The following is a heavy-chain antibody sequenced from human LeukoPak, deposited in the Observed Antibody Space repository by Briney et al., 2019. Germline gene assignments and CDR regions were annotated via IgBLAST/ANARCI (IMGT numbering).Heavy chain of an antibody. CDR1: GYTFTGYY. Sequence: ASVKVPCKASGYTFTGYYMHWVRQAPGQGLEWMGWINPNSGGTNYAQKFQGRVTMTRDTSISTAYMELSRLRSDDTAVYYCARAIYRAVAGTSGYWGQGTLVTVSS. CDR2: INPNSGGT. J-gene: IGHJ4*02. V-gene: IGHV1-2*02. D-gene: IGHD6-19*01. CDR3: ARAIYRAVAGTSGY.